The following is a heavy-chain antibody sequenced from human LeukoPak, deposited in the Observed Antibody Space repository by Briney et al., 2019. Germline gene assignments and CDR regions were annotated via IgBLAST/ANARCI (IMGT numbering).Heavy chain of an antibody. CDR1: GYTFTSYD. J-gene: IGHJ4*02. D-gene: IGHD3-22*01. CDR2: MNPNSGNT. Sequence: ASVKVSCKASGYTFTSYDINWARQATGQGLEWMGWMNPNSGNTGYAQKFQGRVTMTRNTSISTAYMDLSSLRSEDTAVYYCARVKRDSSGYYYLDYWGQGTLVTVSS. V-gene: IGHV1-8*01. CDR3: ARVKRDSSGYYYLDY.